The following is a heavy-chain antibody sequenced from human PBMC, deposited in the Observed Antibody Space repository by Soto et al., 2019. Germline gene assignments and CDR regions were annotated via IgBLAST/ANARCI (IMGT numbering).Heavy chain of an antibody. CDR2: IYHSGGT. Sequence: SETLSLTCAVSGGPITSGGYSWSWIRQPPGKGLEWIGYIYHSGGTYYNPSLKSRVALSIDRTKKQFSLKLKSVTAADTAVYFCARTMTTSGWFDPWGQGTLVTVS. D-gene: IGHD4-17*01. CDR1: GGPITSGGYS. V-gene: IGHV4-30-2*01. J-gene: IGHJ5*02. CDR3: ARTMTTSGWFDP.